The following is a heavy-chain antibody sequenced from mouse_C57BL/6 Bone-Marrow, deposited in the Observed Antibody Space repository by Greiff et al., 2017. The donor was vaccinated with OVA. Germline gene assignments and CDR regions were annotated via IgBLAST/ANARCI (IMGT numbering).Heavy chain of an antibody. CDR3: ARKTTGTMDY. CDR1: GYTFTNYW. V-gene: IGHV1-63*01. J-gene: IGHJ4*01. Sequence: VQLQQSGAELVRPGTSVKMSCKASGYTFTNYWIGWAKQRPGHGLEWIGEIYPGGGYTNYNEKFKGKATLTADKSSSTAYMQFSSLTSEDSAIYYCARKTTGTMDYWGQGTSVTVSS. D-gene: IGHD1-1*01. CDR2: IYPGGGYT.